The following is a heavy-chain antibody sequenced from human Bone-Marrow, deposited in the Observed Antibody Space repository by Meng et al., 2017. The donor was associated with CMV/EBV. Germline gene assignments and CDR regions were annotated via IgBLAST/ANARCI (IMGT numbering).Heavy chain of an antibody. CDR3: ARSSGWSRFDH. CDR2: INPSDDT. J-gene: IGHJ4*02. Sequence: QLQLVQSGAEVKKPAASVNAVCKASGYTLIDYYIHWVRQAPGQWLEWMGWINPSDDTNYAQNFQGRVTMTRDMSINTVYMELSRLTSDDTAVYYCARSSGWSRFDHWGQGTLVTVSS. CDR1: GYTLIDYY. V-gene: IGHV1-2*02. D-gene: IGHD6-19*01.